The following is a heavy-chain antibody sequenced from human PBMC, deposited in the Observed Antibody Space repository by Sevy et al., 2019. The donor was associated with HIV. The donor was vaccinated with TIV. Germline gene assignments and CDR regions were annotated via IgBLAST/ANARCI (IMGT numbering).Heavy chain of an antibody. V-gene: IGHV3-30*04. D-gene: IGHD3-10*01. J-gene: IGHJ4*02. CDR2: ISYDGSNK. Sequence: GGSLRLSCAASGFTFSSYAMHWVRQAPGKGLEWVAVISYDGSNKYYADSVKGRFIISRDNSKNTLYLQMNGLRAEDTAVYYCARTAPYPYGSGSYDLDYWGQGTLGTVSS. CDR1: GFTFSSYA. CDR3: ARTAPYPYGSGSYDLDY.